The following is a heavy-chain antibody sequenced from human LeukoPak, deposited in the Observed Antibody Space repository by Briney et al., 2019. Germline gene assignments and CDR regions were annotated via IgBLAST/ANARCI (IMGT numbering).Heavy chain of an antibody. Sequence: GASVKVSCKASGYTFTGYYMHWVRQAPGQGLEWMGWINPNSGGTNYAQKFQGRVTMTGDTSISTAYMELSRLRSDDTAVYYCARLSSGWYYFDYWGQGTLVTVSS. CDR2: INPNSGGT. V-gene: IGHV1-2*02. CDR3: ARLSSGWYYFDY. CDR1: GYTFTGYY. J-gene: IGHJ4*02. D-gene: IGHD6-19*01.